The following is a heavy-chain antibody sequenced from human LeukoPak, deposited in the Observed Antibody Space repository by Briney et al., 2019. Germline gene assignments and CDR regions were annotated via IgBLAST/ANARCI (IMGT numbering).Heavy chain of an antibody. CDR3: AKHSGYSYSGSFDY. CDR1: GFTFSSYV. J-gene: IGHJ4*02. Sequence: TGGSLRLSCAASGFTFSSYVMSWVRQAPGKGLEWVSALSGSGGSTYYADSVKGRFTISRDNSKNTRYLQMNSLRAEDTAVFYCAKHSGYSYSGSFDYWGQGTLVTVSS. V-gene: IGHV3-23*01. D-gene: IGHD3-22*01. CDR2: LSGSGGST.